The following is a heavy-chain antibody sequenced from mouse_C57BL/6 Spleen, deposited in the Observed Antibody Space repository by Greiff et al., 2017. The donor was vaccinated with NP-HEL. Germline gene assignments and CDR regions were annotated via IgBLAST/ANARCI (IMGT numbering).Heavy chain of an antibody. J-gene: IGHJ2*02. CDR2: IHPNSGST. CDR1: GYTFTSYW. CDR3: ARDYGSSYTLDY. D-gene: IGHD1-1*01. V-gene: IGHV1-64*01. Sequence: QVQLQQSGAELVKPGASVKLSCKASGYTFTSYWMHWVKQRPGQGLEWIGMIHPNSGSTNYNEKFKSKATLTVDKSSSTAYMQLSSLTSEDSAVYYCARDYGSSYTLDYWGQGTSLTVSS.